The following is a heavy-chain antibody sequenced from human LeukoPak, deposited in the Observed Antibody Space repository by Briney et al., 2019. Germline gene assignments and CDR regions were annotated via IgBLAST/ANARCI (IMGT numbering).Heavy chain of an antibody. V-gene: IGHV1-46*01. CDR2: INPSGGST. CDR1: GYTFTSYY. J-gene: IGHJ5*02. Sequence: GASVKVSCKASGYTFTSYYMHWVRQAPGQGLEWMGIINPSGGSTSYAQTFQGRVTMTRDMSTSTVYMELSSLRSEDTAVYYCAREYSSSWKDGNWFDPWGQGTLVTVSS. CDR3: AREYSSSWKDGNWFDP. D-gene: IGHD6-13*01.